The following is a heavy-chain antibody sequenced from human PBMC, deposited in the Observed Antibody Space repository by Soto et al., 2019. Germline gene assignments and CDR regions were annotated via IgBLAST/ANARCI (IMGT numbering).Heavy chain of an antibody. Sequence: PSETLSLTCAVSGGSISSSDWWTCVRQPPGKGLEWIGEIHHTGSTIYSPSLRSRVTISVDKSKNNFSLELRSVTAADTAVYYCARFNYGGGHRGFDHWGQGSLVTVSS. V-gene: IGHV4-4*02. CDR3: ARFNYGGGHRGFDH. D-gene: IGHD2-21*01. CDR1: GGSISSSDW. CDR2: IHHTGST. J-gene: IGHJ4*02.